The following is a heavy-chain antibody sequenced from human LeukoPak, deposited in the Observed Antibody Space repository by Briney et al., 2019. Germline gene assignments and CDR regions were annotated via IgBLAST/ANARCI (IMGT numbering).Heavy chain of an antibody. V-gene: IGHV3-53*01. CDR2: IYSGGYT. CDR3: AKDLKLMVAATLDY. CDR1: GFTVNNNY. D-gene: IGHD2-15*01. J-gene: IGHJ4*02. Sequence: PGGSLRLSCAASGFTVNNNYMSWVRQAPGRGLEWVSVIYSGGYTYYAGSVKGRFTISRDNSKNTLYLQMNSLRAEDTAVYYCAKDLKLMVAATLDYWGQGTLVTVSS.